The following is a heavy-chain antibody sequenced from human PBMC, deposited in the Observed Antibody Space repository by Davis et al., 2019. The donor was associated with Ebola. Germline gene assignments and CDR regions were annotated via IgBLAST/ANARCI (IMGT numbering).Heavy chain of an antibody. D-gene: IGHD2-21*01. CDR3: ARGRGHYEYSGGDY. CDR1: GYTFNSYF. CDR2: INPSGGST. Sequence: ASVKVSCKASGYTFNSYFIHWVRQAPGQGLEWMGIINPSGGSTTYAQKFQGRVTMTRDTSTRTVYMELSSLRSDDTAVYYCARGRGHYEYSGGDYWGQGTLVIVSS. J-gene: IGHJ4*02. V-gene: IGHV1-46*02.